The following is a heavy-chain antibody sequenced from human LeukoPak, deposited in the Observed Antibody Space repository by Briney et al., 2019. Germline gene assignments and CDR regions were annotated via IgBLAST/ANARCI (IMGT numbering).Heavy chain of an antibody. CDR3: ARGPDTIFGVVTPAH. J-gene: IGHJ4*02. CDR1: GYTFTSYG. V-gene: IGHV1-18*01. D-gene: IGHD3-3*01. CDR2: ISAYNGNT. Sequence: GASVKVSCKASGYTFTSYGISWVRQAPGQGLEWMGRISAYNGNTNYAQKLQGRVTMTTDTSTSTAYMELRSLRSDDTAVYYCARGPDTIFGVVTPAHWGQGTLVTVSS.